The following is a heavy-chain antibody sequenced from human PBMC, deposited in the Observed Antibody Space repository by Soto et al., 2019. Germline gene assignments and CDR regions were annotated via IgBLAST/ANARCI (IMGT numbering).Heavy chain of an antibody. CDR1: GFTFSSHA. CDR3: AKDIGRGDSGYADYFDY. D-gene: IGHD5-12*01. Sequence: GGSLRLSCAASGFTFSSHAMSWVRQAPWKGLEWVSAISGSGGSTYYADSVKGRFTISRDNSKNTLYLQMNSLRAEDTAVYYCAKDIGRGDSGYADYFDYWGQGTLVTVSS. V-gene: IGHV3-23*01. CDR2: ISGSGGST. J-gene: IGHJ4*02.